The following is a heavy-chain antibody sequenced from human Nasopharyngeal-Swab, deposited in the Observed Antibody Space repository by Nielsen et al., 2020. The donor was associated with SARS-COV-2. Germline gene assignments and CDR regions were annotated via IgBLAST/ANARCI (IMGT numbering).Heavy chain of an antibody. CDR2: IGDKDHNYAT. Sequence: ESLKISCAASCFIFSASAIHWLRQASGKGLEWGGRIGDKDHNYATTYGASVQGRFTISRDDSKNTAFLQMDSLKTEDTALYYCTTDFYFDYWGQGTLVTVSS. CDR3: TTDFYFDY. CDR1: CFIFSASA. V-gene: IGHV3-73*01. J-gene: IGHJ4*02.